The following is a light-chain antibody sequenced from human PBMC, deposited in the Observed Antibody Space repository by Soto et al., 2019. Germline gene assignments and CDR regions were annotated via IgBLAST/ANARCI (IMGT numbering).Light chain of an antibody. CDR3: QQRSNLLT. V-gene: IGKV3D-20*02. CDR2: GAS. Sequence: EIVFTQSPGTLSLSPGERATLSCRASQSLSSSYLAWFQQKPGQAPRLLIYGASNRATGIPDRFSGSGSGTDFTLTISSLEPEDFAVYYCQQRSNLLTFGGGTKVDIK. J-gene: IGKJ4*01. CDR1: QSLSSSY.